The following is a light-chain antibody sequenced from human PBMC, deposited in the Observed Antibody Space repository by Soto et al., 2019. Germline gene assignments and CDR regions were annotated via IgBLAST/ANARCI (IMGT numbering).Light chain of an antibody. V-gene: IGLV1-40*01. Sequence: QAVVTQPPSVSGAPGQRVTISCTGSSSNIGAGYDVHWYQQLPGTAPKLLIYGNSNRPSGVPDRFSGSKSGTSASLAITGLRAEDEADYYCQSYDSSLSGYVFGGGTKLTVL. CDR2: GNS. CDR1: SSNIGAGYD. CDR3: QSYDSSLSGYV. J-gene: IGLJ2*01.